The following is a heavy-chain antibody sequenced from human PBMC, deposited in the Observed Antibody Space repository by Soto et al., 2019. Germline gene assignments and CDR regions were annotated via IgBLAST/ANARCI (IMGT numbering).Heavy chain of an antibody. CDR2: ISYDGSNK. V-gene: IGHV3-30-3*01. CDR1: GFTFSSYA. CDR3: ARQPTSSQNRGVIFYGMDV. D-gene: IGHD3-10*01. Sequence: GGSLRLSCAASGFTFSSYAMHWVRQAPGKGLEWVAVISYDGSNKYYADSVKGRFTISRDNSKNTLYLQMNSLRAEDTAVYYCARQPTSSQNRGVIFYGMDVWGQGTTVTVSS. J-gene: IGHJ6*02.